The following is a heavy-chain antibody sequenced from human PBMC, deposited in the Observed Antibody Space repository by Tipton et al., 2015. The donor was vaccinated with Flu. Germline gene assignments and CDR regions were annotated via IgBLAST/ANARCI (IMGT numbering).Heavy chain of an antibody. CDR3: ARGPLLDL. D-gene: IGHD5/OR15-5a*01. CDR1: GGSINRYY. Sequence: GLVKPSETLSLTCNVSGGSINRYYWSWIRQSVGKGPEWIGRTHTNGNTNYNSSFGSRLTMSVDTSKSQFSLKLSSATAADTAVYYCARGPLLDLWGRGTLVTVSS. J-gene: IGHJ2*01. CDR2: THTNGNT. V-gene: IGHV4-4*07.